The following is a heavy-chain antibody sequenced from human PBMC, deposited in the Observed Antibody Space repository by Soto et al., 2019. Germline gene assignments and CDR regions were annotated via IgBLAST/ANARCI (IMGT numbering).Heavy chain of an antibody. CDR2: ISYDGSNK. CDR1: GFTFSSYG. CDR3: AKPIIAAPRNYYYYYGMDV. D-gene: IGHD6-13*01. Sequence: QVQLVESGGGVVQPGRSLRLSCAASGFTFSSYGMHWVRQAPGKGLEWVAVISYDGSNKYYADSVKGRFTISRDNSKNTLYLQMNSLRAEDTAVYYCAKPIIAAPRNYYYYYGMDVWCQGTTVTVSS. V-gene: IGHV3-30*18. J-gene: IGHJ6*02.